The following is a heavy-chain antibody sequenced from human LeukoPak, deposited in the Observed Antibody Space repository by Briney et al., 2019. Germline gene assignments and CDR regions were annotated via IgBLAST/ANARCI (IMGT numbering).Heavy chain of an antibody. J-gene: IGHJ4*02. CDR2: MNPNSGNT. V-gene: IGHV1-8*03. CDR1: GYTFTSYD. Sequence: ASVKVSCKASGYTFTSYDINWVRQATGQGLEWMGWMNPNSGNTGYAQKFQGRVTITRNTSISTAYMELSSLRSEDTAVYYCAKPFFDWLDYFDYWGQGTLVTVSS. CDR3: AKPFFDWLDYFDY. D-gene: IGHD3-9*01.